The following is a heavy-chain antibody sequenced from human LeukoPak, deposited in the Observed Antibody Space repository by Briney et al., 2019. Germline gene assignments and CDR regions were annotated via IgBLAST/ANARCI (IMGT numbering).Heavy chain of an antibody. Sequence: GGSLRLSCAASGFTVSSNYMSWVRQAPGKGLEWVSSISSSSSYIYYAGSVKGRFTISRDNAKNSLYLQMNSLRAEDTAVYYCARGYSSGWPPDYWGQGTLVTVSS. V-gene: IGHV3-21*01. J-gene: IGHJ4*02. CDR1: GFTVSSNY. CDR2: ISSSSSYI. D-gene: IGHD6-19*01. CDR3: ARGYSSGWPPDY.